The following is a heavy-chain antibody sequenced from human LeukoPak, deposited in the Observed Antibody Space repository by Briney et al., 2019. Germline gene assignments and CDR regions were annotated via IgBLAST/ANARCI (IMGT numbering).Heavy chain of an antibody. CDR2: IWYDGSNK. CDR3: ARDYYGSGSYYPRYYYYGMDV. CDR1: GFTFSSYG. Sequence: GSLRLSCAASGFTFSSYGMHWVRQAPGKGLEWVAVIWYDGSNKYYGDSVKGRFTISRDNSKNTLYLQMNSLRAEDTAVYYCARDYYGSGSYYPRYYYYGMDVWGQGTTVTVSS. D-gene: IGHD3-10*01. J-gene: IGHJ6*02. V-gene: IGHV3-33*01.